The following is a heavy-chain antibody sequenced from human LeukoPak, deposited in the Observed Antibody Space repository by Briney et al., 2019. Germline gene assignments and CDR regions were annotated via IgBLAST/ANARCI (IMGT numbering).Heavy chain of an antibody. D-gene: IGHD3-16*01. Sequence: SETLSLTCTVSGGSISSGGYSWSWIRQHPGKGLEWIGYIYHSGSTYYNPSLKSRVTISVDRSKNQFSLKLSSVTAADTAVYYCARSLANNWFDPWGQGTLVTVSS. J-gene: IGHJ5*02. CDR1: GGSISSGGYS. CDR3: ARSLANNWFDP. CDR2: IYHSGST. V-gene: IGHV4-30-2*01.